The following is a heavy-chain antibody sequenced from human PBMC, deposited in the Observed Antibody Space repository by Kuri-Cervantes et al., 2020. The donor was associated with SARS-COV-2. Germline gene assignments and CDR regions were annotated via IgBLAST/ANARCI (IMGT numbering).Heavy chain of an antibody. D-gene: IGHD3-16*01. Sequence: GESLKISCAASHFTFSSYAFHWVRQATGQGLEWVAAISYDGNNKYFADSVRGRFTVSRDNSKNTLYLKMDGLRPEDTAVYYCAREMTFEEYGDYCHYYMDVWGKGTPVTVSS. CDR2: ISYDGNNK. CDR3: AREMTFEEYGDYCHYYMDV. CDR1: HFTFSSYA. J-gene: IGHJ6*03. V-gene: IGHV3-30*04.